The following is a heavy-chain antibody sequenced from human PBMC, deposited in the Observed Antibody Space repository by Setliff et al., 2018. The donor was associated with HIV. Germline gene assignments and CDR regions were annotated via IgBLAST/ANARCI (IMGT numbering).Heavy chain of an antibody. CDR2: IKTDGGTT. D-gene: IGHD3-16*01. Sequence: GGSLRLSCVGSGFTFKTYSMNWVRQAPGKGLEWLPYIKTDGGTTYDADSVEGRFTISRDNAKNSLYLQMDNLTVDETAVYFCARGRCSDAACFFDYWGQGTLVTVSS. CDR1: GFTFKTYS. J-gene: IGHJ4*02. CDR3: ARGRCSDAACFFDY. V-gene: IGHV3-48*01.